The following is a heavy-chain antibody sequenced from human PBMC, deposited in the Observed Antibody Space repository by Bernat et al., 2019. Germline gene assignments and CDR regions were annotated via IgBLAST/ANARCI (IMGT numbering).Heavy chain of an antibody. CDR3: TTGLLVPPALGLLNV. J-gene: IGHJ6*04. CDR1: GFTFSNAW. D-gene: IGHD2-2*01. CDR2: IKSKTDGGAT. Sequence: EVQLVESGGGLVKPGGSLRLSCAASGFTFSNAWMSWVRQAPGKGLEWVGRIKSKTDGGATDYAAPVKGRFTISRDDSKNTLYLQMNSLKTEDTAVYYCTTGLLVPPALGLLNVWGKGTTVTVSS. V-gene: IGHV3-15*01.